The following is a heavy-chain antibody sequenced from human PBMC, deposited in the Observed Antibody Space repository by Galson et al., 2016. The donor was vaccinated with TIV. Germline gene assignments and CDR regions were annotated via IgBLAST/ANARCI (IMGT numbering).Heavy chain of an antibody. CDR2: IYYSGST. CDR1: GGSFSDYS. V-gene: IGHV4-31*11. Sequence: TLSLTCAVSGGSFSDYSWNWIRLHPGKGLEWIGNIYYSGSTYYNPSLKSRVTISVDTSQNQFSLILRSVTAADTAVYYCARWADSGSYYDYFQDWGQGTLVTVSS. J-gene: IGHJ1*01. CDR3: ARWADSGSYYDYFQD. D-gene: IGHD1-26*01.